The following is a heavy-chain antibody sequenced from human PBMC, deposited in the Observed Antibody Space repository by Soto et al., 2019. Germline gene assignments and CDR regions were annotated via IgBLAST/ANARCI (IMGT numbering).Heavy chain of an antibody. CDR2: ISAYNGNT. J-gene: IGHJ6*02. V-gene: IGHV1-18*01. CDR1: GYTFPSYG. Sequence: GASVKVSCKASGYTFPSYGISWVRQAPGQGLEWMGWISAYNGNTNYAQKLQGRVTMTTDTSTSTAYMELRSLRSDDTAVYYCARSHGLHTPYYYYYGMDVWGQGTTVTVSS. CDR3: ARSHGLHTPYYYYYGMDV. D-gene: IGHD4-4*01.